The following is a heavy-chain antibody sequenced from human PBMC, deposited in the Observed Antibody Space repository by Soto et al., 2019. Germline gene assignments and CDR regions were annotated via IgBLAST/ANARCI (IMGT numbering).Heavy chain of an antibody. J-gene: IGHJ4*02. Sequence: GGSLRLSCAASGFTFSNYWMSWVRQVPGKGLEWVANIKPDGSEKWYVDSVKGRFTISRDNVKKSLYLQMISLRAEDTAMYYCARDYYKYYDSSGYYRSPAYWGQGTLVTVSS. D-gene: IGHD3-22*01. CDR2: IKPDGSEK. V-gene: IGHV3-7*01. CDR1: GFTFSNYW. CDR3: ARDYYKYYDSSGYYRSPAY.